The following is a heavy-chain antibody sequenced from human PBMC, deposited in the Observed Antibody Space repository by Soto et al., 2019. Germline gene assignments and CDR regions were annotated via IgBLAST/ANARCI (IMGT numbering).Heavy chain of an antibody. V-gene: IGHV3-23*01. D-gene: IGHD3-10*01. Sequence: EVQLLESGGGLVQPGGSLRLSCAASGFTFSSYAMSWVRQAPGKGLEWVSAISGSGGSTYYADTVKGRFTISRANSKNTLYLQMNSLRPEDTAVHYCYGSGSYFRGGYWGQGTLVTVSS. CDR1: GFTFSSYA. CDR3: YGSGSYFRGGY. J-gene: IGHJ4*02. CDR2: ISGSGGST.